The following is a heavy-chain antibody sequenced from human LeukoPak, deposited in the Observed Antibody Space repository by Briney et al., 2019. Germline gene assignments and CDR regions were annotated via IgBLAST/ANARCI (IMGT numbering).Heavy chain of an antibody. V-gene: IGHV4-4*07. Sequence: SETLSLTCTVSGGSISSYYWSWVRQPAGKGLEWIGRIYTSGSNNYNPSLKSRVNMSVETYKNQFSLKLSSVTAADTAVYYFARVYPDVWGQGTTVTVSS. D-gene: IGHD3-16*02. J-gene: IGHJ6*02. CDR1: GGSISSYY. CDR3: ARVYPDV. CDR2: IYTSGSN.